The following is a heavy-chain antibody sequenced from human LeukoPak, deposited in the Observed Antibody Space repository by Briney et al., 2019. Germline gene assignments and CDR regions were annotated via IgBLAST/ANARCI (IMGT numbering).Heavy chain of an antibody. Sequence: KPSETLSLTCTVSGGSISSYYWGWIRQPPGKGLEWIGYIYYSGSTNYNPSLKSRVTISVDTSKNQFSLKLSSVTAADTAVYYCARSSSSWDSDAFDIWGQGTMVTVSS. V-gene: IGHV4-59*01. D-gene: IGHD6-13*01. CDR2: IYYSGST. CDR3: ARSSSSWDSDAFDI. J-gene: IGHJ3*02. CDR1: GGSISSYY.